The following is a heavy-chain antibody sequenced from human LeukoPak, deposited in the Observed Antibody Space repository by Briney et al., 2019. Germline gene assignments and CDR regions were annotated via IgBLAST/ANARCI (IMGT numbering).Heavy chain of an antibody. CDR3: TTGPGSGYAWEAFDI. CDR2: IKSKTDGGTT. D-gene: IGHD3-22*01. V-gene: IGHV3-15*01. Sequence: GGSLRLSCAAPGFTFSNAWMSWVRQAPGKGLEWVGRIKSKTDGGTTDYAAPVKGRFTISRDDSKNTLYLQMNSLKTEDTAVYYCTTGPGSGYAWEAFDIWGQGTMVTVSS. J-gene: IGHJ3*02. CDR1: GFTFSNAW.